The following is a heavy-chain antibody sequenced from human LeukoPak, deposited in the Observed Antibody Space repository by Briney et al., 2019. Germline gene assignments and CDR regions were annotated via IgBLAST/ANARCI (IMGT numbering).Heavy chain of an antibody. V-gene: IGHV4-39*07. CDR1: GGSISSSSYY. CDR2: IYYSGST. D-gene: IGHD6-13*01. CDR3: ARGLKSSSWYYY. Sequence: SSETLSLTCTVSGGSISSSSYYWGWIRQPPGKGLEWIGSIYYSGSTYYNPSLKSRVTISVDTSKNQFSLKLSSVTAADTAVYYCARGLKSSSWYYYWGQGTLVTVSS. J-gene: IGHJ4*02.